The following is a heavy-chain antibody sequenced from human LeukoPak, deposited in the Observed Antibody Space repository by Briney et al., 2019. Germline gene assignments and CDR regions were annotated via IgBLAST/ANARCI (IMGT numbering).Heavy chain of an antibody. Sequence: PSETLSLTCTVSGGSISSGSYYWGWIRQPPGKGLEWIVTIYYSGSTYYNPSLKSRVTISVDTSKNQFSLRLSSVTAADTAVYYCASHNYDFWSAYSPFDYWGQGTLVTVSS. J-gene: IGHJ4*02. D-gene: IGHD3-3*01. CDR1: GGSISSGSYY. V-gene: IGHV4-39*01. CDR3: ASHNYDFWSAYSPFDY. CDR2: IYYSGST.